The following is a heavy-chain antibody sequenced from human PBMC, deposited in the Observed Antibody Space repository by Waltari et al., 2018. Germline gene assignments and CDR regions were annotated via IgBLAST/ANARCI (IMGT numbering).Heavy chain of an antibody. CDR1: GFTFSSYA. J-gene: IGHJ4*02. Sequence: QVQLVESGGGVVQPGRSLRLSCAASGFTFSSYAMHWVRQAPGKGLEWVAVISYDGSNKYYADSVKGRFTSSRDNSKNTLYLQMNSLRAEDTAVYYCARGGSPGLVPSLDYWGQGTLVTVSS. CDR2: ISYDGSNK. V-gene: IGHV3-30-3*01. D-gene: IGHD6-19*01. CDR3: ARGGSPGLVPSLDY.